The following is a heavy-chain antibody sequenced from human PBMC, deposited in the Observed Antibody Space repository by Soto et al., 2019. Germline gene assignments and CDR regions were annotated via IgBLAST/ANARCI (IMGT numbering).Heavy chain of an antibody. D-gene: IGHD4-17*01. CDR3: ARGPLRWLDI. CDR1: GGSFSGYY. Sequence: SETLSLTCAVYGGSFSGYYWNWIRQPPEKGLEWTGEINHGGGTNYNPSLKSRVTISVDTSKNHFSLNLSAVTAADTAVYYCARGPLRWLDIWGLGTMVTVSS. J-gene: IGHJ3*02. V-gene: IGHV4-34*01. CDR2: INHGGGT.